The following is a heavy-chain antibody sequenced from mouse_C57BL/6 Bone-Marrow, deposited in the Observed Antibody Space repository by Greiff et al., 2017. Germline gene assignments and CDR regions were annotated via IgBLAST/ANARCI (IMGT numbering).Heavy chain of an antibody. J-gene: IGHJ2*01. CDR3: ARIITTVVAPYFDY. Sequence: VKLVESGPGLVAPSQSLSITCTVSGFSLTSYAISWVRQPPGKGLEWLGVIWTGGGTNYNSALKSRLSISKDNSKSQVFLKMNSLQTDDTARYYCARIITTVVAPYFDYWGQGTTLTVSS. CDR1: GFSLTSYA. CDR2: IWTGGGT. D-gene: IGHD1-1*01. V-gene: IGHV2-9-1*01.